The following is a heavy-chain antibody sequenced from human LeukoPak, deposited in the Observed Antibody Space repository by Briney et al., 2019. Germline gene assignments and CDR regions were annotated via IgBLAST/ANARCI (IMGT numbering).Heavy chain of an antibody. V-gene: IGHV3-23*01. CDR2: ISPSGGIT. D-gene: IGHD3-10*01. CDR1: GFTFSSHG. CDR3: ARDIDYYGSGENWFDP. Sequence: GGTLRLSCAASGFTFSSHGMNWVRQAPGKGLEWVSGISPSGGITYYTDSVKGRFTISRDNAKNSLYLQMNSLRAEDTAVYYCARDIDYYGSGENWFDPWGQGTLVTVSS. J-gene: IGHJ5*02.